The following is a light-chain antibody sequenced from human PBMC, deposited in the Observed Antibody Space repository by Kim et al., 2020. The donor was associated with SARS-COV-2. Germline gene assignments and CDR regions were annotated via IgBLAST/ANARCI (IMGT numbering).Light chain of an antibody. CDR1: SSNIGSNT. Sequence: ELTQPPSASGTPGQRVTISCSGSSSNIGSNTVNWYQQLPGTAPKLLIYSNNQRPSGVPDRFSGSKSGTSASLAISGLQSEDEADYYCAAWDDSLNGDYVFGTGTKVTVL. CDR3: AAWDDSLNGDYV. CDR2: SNN. V-gene: IGLV1-44*01. J-gene: IGLJ1*01.